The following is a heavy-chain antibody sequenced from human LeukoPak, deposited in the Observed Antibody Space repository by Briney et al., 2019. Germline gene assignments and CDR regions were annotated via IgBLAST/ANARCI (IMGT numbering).Heavy chain of an antibody. D-gene: IGHD5-12*01. V-gene: IGHV4-38-2*01. CDR2: IYHSGST. J-gene: IGHJ4*02. Sequence: PSETLSLTCAVSGYSISSGYYWGWIRQPPGKGLEWIGSIYHSGSTYYNLSLKSRVTISVGTSKNQFSLKLSSVTAADTAVYYCARADSGYDFHYWGQGTLVTVSS. CDR1: GYSISSGYY. CDR3: ARADSGYDFHY.